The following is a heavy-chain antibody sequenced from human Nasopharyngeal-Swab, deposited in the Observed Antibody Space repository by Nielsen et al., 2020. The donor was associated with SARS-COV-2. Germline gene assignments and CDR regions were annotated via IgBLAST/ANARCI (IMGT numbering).Heavy chain of an antibody. CDR2: IHRYGNS. D-gene: IGHD3-10*01. V-gene: IGHV4-39*01. CDR3: ARRDASGIYNSDYFDY. CDR1: GGSMSTRSYY. J-gene: IGHJ4*02. Sequence: SETPSLTCTVSGGSMSTRSYYWGWIRQPPGKGLEWIANIHRYGNSYFNPSLKSRVTIDIDTSTNQFSLKLYAVTAADTAVYFCARRDASGIYNSDYFDYWGQGILVTVSS.